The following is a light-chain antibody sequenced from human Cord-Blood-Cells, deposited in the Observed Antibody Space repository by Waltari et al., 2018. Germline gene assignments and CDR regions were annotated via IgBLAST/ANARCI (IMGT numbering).Light chain of an antibody. J-gene: IGLJ1*01. CDR1: SSAVGGYHY. Sequence: QSALTQTASVSGSPGQSITISCTGTSSAVGGYHYVSWYQQHPGKAPKLLIYDVSNLPSGVSNRFSGSNSVNTASLTISGLQAEDEADYYCSSYTSSSTYVFGTGTKVTVL. V-gene: IGLV2-14*01. CDR3: SSYTSSSTYV. CDR2: DVS.